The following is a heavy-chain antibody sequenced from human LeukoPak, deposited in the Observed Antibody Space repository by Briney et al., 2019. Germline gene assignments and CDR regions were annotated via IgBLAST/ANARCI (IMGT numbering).Heavy chain of an antibody. D-gene: IGHD3-16*01. CDR3: ARDKGEGIYYFHMDV. CDR2: TSQDVRNN. J-gene: IGHJ6*03. V-gene: IGHV3-30-3*01. CDR1: GFSFSAYA. Sequence: GGSLRLSCVASGFSFSAYAMHWVRQAPGKGLDWVAITSQDVRNNFYADSVQGRFTISRDNFKNTVYLQMNRLRVEDTAVYFCARDKGEGIYYFHMDVLLKASKVIV.